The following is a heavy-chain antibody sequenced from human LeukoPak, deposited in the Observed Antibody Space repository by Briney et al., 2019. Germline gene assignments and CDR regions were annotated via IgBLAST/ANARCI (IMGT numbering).Heavy chain of an antibody. D-gene: IGHD4-17*01. CDR1: GFTFSSYA. CDR3: ARLNFGDDY. J-gene: IGHJ4*02. Sequence: GGSLRLSCAASGFTFSSYAMNWVRQAPGKGLEWVSGIYPGGDSYYADSLKGRFIISRDISKNTVFLQMNSLRDEDTAVYHCARLNFGDDYWGQGALVTVSS. CDR2: IYPGGDS. V-gene: IGHV3-53*01.